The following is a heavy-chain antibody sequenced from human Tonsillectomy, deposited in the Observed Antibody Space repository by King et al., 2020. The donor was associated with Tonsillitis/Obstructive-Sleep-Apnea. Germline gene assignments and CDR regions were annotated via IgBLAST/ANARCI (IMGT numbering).Heavy chain of an antibody. D-gene: IGHD4-23*01. CDR2: IKSKTDGGTT. J-gene: IGHJ4*02. CDR1: GFTFSNAW. CDR3: TTDYYGSNSWYFDY. V-gene: IGHV3-15*07. Sequence: QLVQSGGGLVKPGGSLRLSCAASGFTFSNAWMNWVRQAPGKGLEWVGRIKSKTDGGTTDYAAPVKGKFTISRDDSKNTLYLQMNSLKTEDTAVYYCTTDYYGSNSWYFDYWGQGTLVTVSS.